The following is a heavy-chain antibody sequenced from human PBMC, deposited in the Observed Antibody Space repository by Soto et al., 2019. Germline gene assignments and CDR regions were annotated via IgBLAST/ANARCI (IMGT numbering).Heavy chain of an antibody. CDR3: ASDFPPQQPPYYYGMDV. CDR2: IIPIFGTA. Sequence: QVQLVQSGAEVKKPGSSVKVSCKASGGTFSSYAISWVRQAPGQGLEWMGGIIPIFGTANYAQKFQGRVTSPADEATGTAYMELSSLRSEVTAGYYCASDFPPQQPPYYYGMDVWGQGTTVTVSS. J-gene: IGHJ6*02. CDR1: GGTFSSYA. D-gene: IGHD5-18*01. V-gene: IGHV1-69*12.